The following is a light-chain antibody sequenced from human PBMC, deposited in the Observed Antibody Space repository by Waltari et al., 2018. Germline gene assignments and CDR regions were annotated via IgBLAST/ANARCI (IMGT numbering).Light chain of an antibody. V-gene: IGLV1-47*01. CDR2: RNK. Sequence: QSVLTQPPSASGTPGQRVTISCSGSSSNIGTYYVYWYHQLPGTAPKLLIYRNKQRASGVPDRFAGSKSGTSASLAISGLRSEDEADYYCAVWDDSLTGQVIFGGGTKLTVL. CDR3: AVWDDSLTGQVI. CDR1: SSNIGTYY. J-gene: IGLJ2*01.